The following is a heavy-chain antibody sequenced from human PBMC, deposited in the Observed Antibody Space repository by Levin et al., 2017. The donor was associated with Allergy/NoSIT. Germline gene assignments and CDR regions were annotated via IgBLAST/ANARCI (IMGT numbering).Heavy chain of an antibody. Sequence: ASVKVSCAASGFTFSKYAMHWIRQAPGKGLEYVSTISNDGINTNYGDSVKGRFTISRDNSKSTLYLHMGSLRAEDMAVYYCARGLAVAGEPFFDYWGQGTLVTVSS. CDR2: ISNDGINT. D-gene: IGHD6-19*01. J-gene: IGHJ4*02. CDR1: GFTFSKYA. CDR3: ARGLAVAGEPFFDY. V-gene: IGHV3-64*02.